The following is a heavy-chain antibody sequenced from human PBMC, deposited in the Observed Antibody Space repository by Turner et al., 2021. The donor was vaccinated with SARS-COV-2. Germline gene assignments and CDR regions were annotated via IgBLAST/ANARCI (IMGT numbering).Heavy chain of an antibody. J-gene: IGHJ5*02. V-gene: IGHV4-39*01. Sequence: QLQLQESGPGLVKPSETLSLNCTVPGGSISSSYYYRGWIRQPPGKGLEWIGSIYYSGSAYYNPSLNRRITISVDTSKNQFSLKLNCVTAADTAVYYCAGHGPTSTTKAFDPWGQGTLVTVSS. CDR3: AGHGPTSTTKAFDP. CDR2: IYYSGSA. CDR1: GGSISSSYYY. D-gene: IGHD4-17*01.